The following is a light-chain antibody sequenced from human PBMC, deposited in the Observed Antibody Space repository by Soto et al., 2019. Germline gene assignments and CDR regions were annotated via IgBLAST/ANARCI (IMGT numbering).Light chain of an antibody. CDR1: QSVRSNY. CDR2: DAS. Sequence: EIVLRQSPDTLSLFPGERATLSCRASQSVRSNYLPWYQQKPGQAPRFLIYDASSRATGIPDRFSGSGSGTDFTLTISRLEPEDFALYYCQQYGSSPLTFGGGTKVDIK. J-gene: IGKJ4*01. V-gene: IGKV3-20*01. CDR3: QQYGSSPLT.